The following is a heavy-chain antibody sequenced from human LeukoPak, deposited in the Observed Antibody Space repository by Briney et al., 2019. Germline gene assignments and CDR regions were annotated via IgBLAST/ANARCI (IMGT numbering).Heavy chain of an antibody. Sequence: SVKVSCKASGATFSSYAIALVRQAPGQGLEWMGGIIPIFGTANYAQKFQGRVTITADESTSTAYMELSSLRSEDTAVYYCARNPIELRGYSYGYFDYWGQGTLVTVSS. CDR3: ARNPIELRGYSYGYFDY. CDR2: IIPIFGTA. V-gene: IGHV1-69*01. CDR1: GATFSSYA. J-gene: IGHJ4*02. D-gene: IGHD5-18*01.